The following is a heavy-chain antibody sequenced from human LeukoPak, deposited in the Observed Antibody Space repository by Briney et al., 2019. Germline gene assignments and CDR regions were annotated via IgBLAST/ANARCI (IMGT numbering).Heavy chain of an antibody. CDR2: INHSGST. D-gene: IGHD4-17*01. V-gene: IGHV4-34*01. CDR3: AILNYGWYFDY. Sequence: PSETLSLTCAVYGGSFSGYYWSWIRQPSGKGLEWIGEINHSGSTNYNPSLKSRVTISVDTSKNQFSLKLSSVTAADTAVYYCAILNYGWYFDYWGQGTLVTVSS. CDR1: GGSFSGYY. J-gene: IGHJ4*02.